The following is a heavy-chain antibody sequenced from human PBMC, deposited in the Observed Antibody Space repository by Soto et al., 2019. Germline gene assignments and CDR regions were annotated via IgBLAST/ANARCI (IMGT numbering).Heavy chain of an antibody. J-gene: IGHJ4*02. V-gene: IGHV3-30*18. D-gene: IGHD3-16*02. CDR2: ISYDGNNK. Sequence: QVQLVESGGGVVQPGESLRLSCAASGFTFSSYGMHWVRQAQGKGLEWVTFISYDGNNKYYADSVKGRVTVSRDNSKNQQYLQMNSLRAEDTAVYFCAKALGELSPESFDYWGRGTLVTVSS. CDR3: AKALGELSPESFDY. CDR1: GFTFSSYG.